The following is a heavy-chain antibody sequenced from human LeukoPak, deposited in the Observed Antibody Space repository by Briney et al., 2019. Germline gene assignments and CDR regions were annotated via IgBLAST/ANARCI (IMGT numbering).Heavy chain of an antibody. V-gene: IGHV3-30*04. J-gene: IGHJ4*02. CDR2: ISYDGSNK. D-gene: IGHD5-12*01. CDR3: AREVRGYSGYDTDFDY. Sequence: PGGSLRLSCAASGFTFSSYAMHWVRQAPGKGLEWVAVISYDGSNKYYADSVKGRFTISRDNSKNTLYLQMNSLRAEDTAVYYCAREVRGYSGYDTDFDYWGQGTLVTVSS. CDR1: GFTFSSYA.